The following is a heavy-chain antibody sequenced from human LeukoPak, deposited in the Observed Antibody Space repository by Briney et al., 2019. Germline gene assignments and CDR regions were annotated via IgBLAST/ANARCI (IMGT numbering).Heavy chain of an antibody. CDR1: GGSVSSSSYY. CDR2: IYHSGST. CDR3: AGSTYDNWFDP. J-gene: IGHJ5*02. D-gene: IGHD2-8*01. V-gene: IGHV4-39*01. Sequence: SETLSLTCTVSGGSVSSSSYYCGWISQPPGKGLEWIGSIYHSGSTYYNPSLKSRVTLSVETSKNQFSLKLSSVTAADTAVYYCAGSTYDNWFDPWGQGTLVTVSS.